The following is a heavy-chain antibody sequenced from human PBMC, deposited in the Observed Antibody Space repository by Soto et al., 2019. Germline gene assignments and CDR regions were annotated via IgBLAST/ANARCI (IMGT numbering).Heavy chain of an antibody. J-gene: IGHJ4*02. V-gene: IGHV4-30-4*01. CDR2: IYNSGST. D-gene: IGHD3-22*01. Sequence: SETLSLTCTFSGGSIANDDYYLSWIRQPPGKGLEWIGYIYNSGSTYYNPSLKGRVSISADTSKNQFSLRLSSVTAADTAVYYCARAGYFDSSGPFEYWGQGNLVTVSS. CDR1: GGSIANDDYY. CDR3: ARAGYFDSSGPFEY.